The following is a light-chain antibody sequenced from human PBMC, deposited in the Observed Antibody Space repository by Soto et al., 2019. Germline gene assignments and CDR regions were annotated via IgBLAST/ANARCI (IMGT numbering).Light chain of an antibody. CDR2: NNN. Sequence: QSVLTQPPSASGTPGQTVTIYCSGSSSNIGSNLVNWYQLLPGTTPRLLIYNNNQRPSAVPDRFSGSKSGTSASLAISGLQSEDEGDYFCALWDDSLNGLRVFGGGTKLTVL. CDR1: SSNIGSNL. CDR3: ALWDDSLNGLRV. J-gene: IGLJ3*02. V-gene: IGLV1-44*01.